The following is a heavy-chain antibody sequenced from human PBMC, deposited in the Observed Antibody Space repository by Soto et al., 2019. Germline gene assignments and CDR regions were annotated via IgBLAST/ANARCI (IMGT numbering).Heavy chain of an antibody. Sequence: GESLKISCKSSGYSFTDYWIGWVRQMPGKGLEWMGIIYPGDSDARYSPSFQGQVTISVDTSINTAFLRWNSLTASDTAIYYCARQADYNILTGYFYYFDYWGQGSPVTVSS. CDR3: ARQADYNILTGYFYYFDY. D-gene: IGHD3-9*01. CDR1: GYSFTDYW. CDR2: IYPGDSDA. V-gene: IGHV5-51*01. J-gene: IGHJ4*02.